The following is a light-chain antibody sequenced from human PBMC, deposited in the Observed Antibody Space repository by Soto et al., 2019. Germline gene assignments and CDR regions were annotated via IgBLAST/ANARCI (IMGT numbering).Light chain of an antibody. CDR1: QSISSW. CDR2: KAS. V-gene: IGKV1-5*03. Sequence: DIQMTQSPSTLSASVGDRVTITCRASQSISSWLAWYQQKPGKAPKLLIYKASSLNSGVPSRFSGSGSETEFTLTISSLQPDDFATYYCQQYNSYSTFGQGTKVGIK. CDR3: QQYNSYST. J-gene: IGKJ1*01.